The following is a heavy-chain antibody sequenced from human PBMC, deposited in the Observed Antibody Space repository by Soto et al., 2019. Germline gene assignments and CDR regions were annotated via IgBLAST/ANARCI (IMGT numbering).Heavy chain of an antibody. J-gene: IGHJ1*01. CDR1: GFTFNNKW. CDR2: IDGAAATT. Sequence: GGSLRLSCTASGFTFNNKWMHWVRQAPGKGPVWLSRIDGAAATTNYADSVKGRFTISRDNAKNIVFLQMSSLRAEDTAVYYCAREVWVAGLLVGSGGFQHWGQGTLVTVSS. V-gene: IGHV3-74*01. D-gene: IGHD6-19*01. CDR3: AREVWVAGLLVGSGGFQH.